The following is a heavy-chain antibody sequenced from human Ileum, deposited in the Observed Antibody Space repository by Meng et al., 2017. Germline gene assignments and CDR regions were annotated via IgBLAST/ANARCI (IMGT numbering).Heavy chain of an antibody. Sequence: QVHLVESGGGVVQPGRSLRLSCVGSGYIFSSRGMHWVRQAPGKGLEWVAAIWYDGSNKDYADSLKGRFTISRDNSKNTLHLQMNSLRAGDTAVYYCARDSSVWNYLDYWGQGTLVTVSS. J-gene: IGHJ4*02. CDR3: ARDSSVWNYLDY. V-gene: IGHV3-33*01. D-gene: IGHD6-19*01. CDR1: GYIFSSRG. CDR2: IWYDGSNK.